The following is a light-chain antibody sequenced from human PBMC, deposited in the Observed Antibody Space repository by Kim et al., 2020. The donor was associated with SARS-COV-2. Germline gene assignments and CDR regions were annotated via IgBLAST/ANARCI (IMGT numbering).Light chain of an antibody. V-gene: IGKV1-5*03. CDR2: QTS. CDR3: QQYDNGKT. J-gene: IGKJ1*01. Sequence: SASVGERVTITCRASQSVNTWLAWYQQKPGKAPKLLIYQTSILQTGVPSRFIGSGFGTEFTLTISSLQSDDVAAYYCQQYDNGKTFGQGTKVDIK. CDR1: QSVNTW.